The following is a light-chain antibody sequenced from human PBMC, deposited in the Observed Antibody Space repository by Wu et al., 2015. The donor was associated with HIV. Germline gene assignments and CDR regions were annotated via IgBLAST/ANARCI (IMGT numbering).Light chain of an antibody. Sequence: DIQMTQSPSTLSASVGERVTITCRASESLSSRLAWYQQKPGKAPQLLIYWASSLESGAPLRFSGSGSGTEFTLTINSLQPDDFATYYCQQYDSYSAWTFGLGTKVEIQ. CDR1: ESLSSR. CDR2: WAS. J-gene: IGKJ1*01. V-gene: IGKV1-5*03. CDR3: QQYDSYSAWT.